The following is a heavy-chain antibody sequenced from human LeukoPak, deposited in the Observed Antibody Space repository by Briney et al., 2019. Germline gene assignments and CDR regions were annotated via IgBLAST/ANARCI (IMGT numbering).Heavy chain of an antibody. D-gene: IGHD2-21*01. Sequence: KISCKGSGYSFTSYWIGWVRQPPGQGLEWMGGTIPLFGRANYAQKFQDRVTITTDESTTTVYMELSSLTSEDTAVYYCARVVFTFRNAFDIWGQGTAVTVSS. CDR1: GYSFTSYW. CDR3: ARVVFTFRNAFDI. CDR2: TIPLFGRA. J-gene: IGHJ3*02. V-gene: IGHV1-69*05.